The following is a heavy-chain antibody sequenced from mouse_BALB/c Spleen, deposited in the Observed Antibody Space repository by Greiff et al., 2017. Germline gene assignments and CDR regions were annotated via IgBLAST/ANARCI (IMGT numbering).Heavy chain of an antibody. J-gene: IGHJ4*01. CDR2: IYPGDGDT. D-gene: IGHD3-1*01. CDR1: GYTFTSYW. CDR3: AREPGSGCAMDD. Sequence: QVQLKESGAELARPGASVKLSCKASGYTFTSYWMQWVKQRPGQGLGWIGAIYPGDGDTRYTQKFRGKATLTADKSSSTAYMQLSSLASGDSAVYYCAREPGSGCAMDDGDQGASGTVSS. V-gene: IGHV1-87*01.